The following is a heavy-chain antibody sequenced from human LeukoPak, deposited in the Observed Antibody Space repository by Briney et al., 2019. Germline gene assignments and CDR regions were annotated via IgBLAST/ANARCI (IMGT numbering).Heavy chain of an antibody. V-gene: IGHV4-30-2*01. CDR1: GGSISSGGYS. D-gene: IGHD3-10*01. Sequence: SETLSLTCAVSGGSISSGGYSWSWIRQPPGKGLEWIGYIYHSGSTYYNPSLKSRVTISVDRSKNQFSLKLSSVTAADTAVYYCARDAGLGFDYWGQGTLVTASS. CDR2: IYHSGST. J-gene: IGHJ4*02. CDR3: ARDAGLGFDY.